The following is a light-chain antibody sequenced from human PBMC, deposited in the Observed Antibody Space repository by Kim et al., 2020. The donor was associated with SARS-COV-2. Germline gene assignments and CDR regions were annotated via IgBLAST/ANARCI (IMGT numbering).Light chain of an antibody. Sequence: SYELTQPASISVTPGQTATITCSGDKLGSNYAHWYQQKTGQSPVMVIYQDNKRPSGIPERLSGSNSGNTATLTIRGTQAMDEADYYCQVWANGTAIFGGGTQLTVL. J-gene: IGLJ2*01. V-gene: IGLV3-1*01. CDR2: QDN. CDR3: QVWANGTAI. CDR1: KLGSNY.